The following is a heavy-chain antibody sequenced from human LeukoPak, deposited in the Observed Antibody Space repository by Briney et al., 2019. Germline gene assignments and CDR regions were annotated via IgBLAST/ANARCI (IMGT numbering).Heavy chain of an antibody. CDR1: GGSISSSTYY. Sequence: SETLSLTCSVSGGSISSSTYYWGWIRQPPGKGLEWIGNIYNSGSTYYNPSLKSRVTISVNTSKNQFSPQLSSVTAADTAVYYCARQAYSSNLGWFDPWGQGTLVTVSS. D-gene: IGHD6-13*01. V-gene: IGHV4-39*01. CDR3: ARQAYSSNLGWFDP. J-gene: IGHJ5*02. CDR2: IYNSGST.